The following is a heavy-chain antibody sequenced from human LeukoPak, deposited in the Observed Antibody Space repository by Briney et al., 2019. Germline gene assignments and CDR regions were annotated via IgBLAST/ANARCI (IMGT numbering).Heavy chain of an antibody. J-gene: IGHJ4*02. CDR1: GFTFGSYS. V-gene: IGHV3-48*01. Sequence: PGGSLRLSCAASGFTFGSYSMNWVRQAPGKGLEWISYISSGSRTIYYADSVEGRFTVSRDNAKNSLYLQMRSLRAEDTAVYYCARESITGHRDFDYWGQRTLVTVSS. CDR2: ISSGSRTI. CDR3: ARESITGHRDFDY. D-gene: IGHD1-20*01.